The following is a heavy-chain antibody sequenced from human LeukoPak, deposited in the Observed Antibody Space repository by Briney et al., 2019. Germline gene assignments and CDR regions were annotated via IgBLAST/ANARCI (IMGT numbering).Heavy chain of an antibody. CDR2: INYSGST. J-gene: IGHJ3*02. Sequence: SETLSLTCTISGASISGFYWSWIRQPPGKGLEWIGSINYSGSTNYNPSLKSRVSISIDTSKNRMSLRLISVTDADTAVYYCARGGVRWELLYDAFDIWGQGRMVTVSS. CDR1: GASISGFY. CDR3: ARGGVRWELLYDAFDI. D-gene: IGHD1-26*01. V-gene: IGHV4-59*01.